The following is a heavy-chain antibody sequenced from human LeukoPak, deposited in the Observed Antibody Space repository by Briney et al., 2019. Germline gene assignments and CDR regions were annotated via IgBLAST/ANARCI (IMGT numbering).Heavy chain of an antibody. J-gene: IGHJ4*02. CDR2: IWSDGSNR. D-gene: IGHD4-11*01. V-gene: IGHV3-33*06. Sequence: GGSLRLSCATSGFTFSHYGMLWVRQAPGKGLEGVAVIWSDGSNRYYGDPVKGRFTISRDNFQRTVYLQMNSLRAEDTAVYYCAKDAQRGFDYSNSLDNWGQGTLVTVSS. CDR3: AKDAQRGFDYSNSLDN. CDR1: GFTFSHYG.